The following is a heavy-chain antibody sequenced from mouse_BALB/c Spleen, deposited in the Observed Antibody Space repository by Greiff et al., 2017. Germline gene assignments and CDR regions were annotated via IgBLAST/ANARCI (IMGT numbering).Heavy chain of an antibody. CDR1: GFTFNTYA. CDR3: VRHVSPNCYAMDY. CDR2: IRSKSNNYAT. V-gene: IGHV10-1*02. J-gene: IGHJ4*01. Sequence: EVKVVESGGGLVQPKGSLKLSCAASGFTFNTYAMNWVRQAPGKGLEWVARIRSKSNNYATYYADSVKDRFTISRDDSQSMLYLQMNNLKTEDTAMYYCVRHVSPNCYAMDYWGQGTSVTVSS. D-gene: IGHD4-1*01.